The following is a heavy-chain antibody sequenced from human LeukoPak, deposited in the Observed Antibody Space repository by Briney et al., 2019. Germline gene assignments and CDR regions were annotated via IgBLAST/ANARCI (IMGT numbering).Heavy chain of an antibody. V-gene: IGHV4-4*07. CDR2: ISTSGTT. Sequence: PSETLSLTCTVSGDSISSYFWSWIRQPAGKGLEWIGRISTSGTTNYNASLKSRLTMSLDTSKHQFSLNLTSVTAADTAVYYCAREEGSTGRALDIWGQGTMVTVSS. D-gene: IGHD4-11*01. CDR1: GDSISSYF. J-gene: IGHJ3*02. CDR3: AREEGSTGRALDI.